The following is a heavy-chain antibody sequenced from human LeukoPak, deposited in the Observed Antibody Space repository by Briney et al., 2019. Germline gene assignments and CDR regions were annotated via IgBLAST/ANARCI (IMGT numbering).Heavy chain of an antibody. Sequence: ASVKVSCKVSGYTLTELSMHWVRQAPGKGLEWMGGFDPEDGETIYAQKFQGRVTMTEDTSTDTAYMELSSLRSEDTAVYYCATAGGSITIFGVVIQNRFDPWGQGTLVTVSS. D-gene: IGHD3-3*01. CDR3: ATAGGSITIFGVVIQNRFDP. V-gene: IGHV1-24*01. CDR1: GYTLTELS. J-gene: IGHJ5*02. CDR2: FDPEDGET.